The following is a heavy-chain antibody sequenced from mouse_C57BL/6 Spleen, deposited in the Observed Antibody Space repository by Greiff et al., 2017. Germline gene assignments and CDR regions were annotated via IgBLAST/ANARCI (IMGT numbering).Heavy chain of an antibody. D-gene: IGHD2-10*02. CDR1: GFTFTDYY. CDR3: ARFRYGNYGYFDV. Sequence: EVKVVESGGGLVQPGGSLSLSCAASGFTFTDYYMSWVRQPPGKALEWLGFIRNKANGYTTESSVSVKGRFTISRDNSQSIHYLQMNALRAEDSATDYCARFRYGNYGYFDVWGTGTTVTVSS. CDR2: IRNKANGYTT. V-gene: IGHV7-3*01. J-gene: IGHJ1*03.